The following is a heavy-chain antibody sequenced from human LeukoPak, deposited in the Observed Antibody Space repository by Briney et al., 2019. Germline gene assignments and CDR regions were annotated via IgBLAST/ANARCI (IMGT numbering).Heavy chain of an antibody. CDR2: ISAYNGNT. J-gene: IGHJ3*02. V-gene: IGHV1-18*04. D-gene: IGHD5-18*01. CDR1: GYTFTNYG. CDR3: ARAGGYSYQLTEGGDAFDI. Sequence: ASVKVSCKASGYTFTNYGISWVRQAPGQGLEWMGWISAYNGNTNYAQKLQGRVTMTTDTSTSTAYMELRSLRSDDTAVYYCARAGGYSYQLTEGGDAFDIWGQGTMVTVSS.